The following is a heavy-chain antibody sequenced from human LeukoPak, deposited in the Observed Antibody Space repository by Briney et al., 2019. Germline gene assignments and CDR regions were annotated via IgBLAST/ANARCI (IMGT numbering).Heavy chain of an antibody. D-gene: IGHD3-22*01. V-gene: IGHV4-30-4*01. CDR2: ISYSGST. CDR1: GGSISSGDYY. CDR3: ARALRFDSSGFDY. Sequence: SETLSLTCTVSGGSISSGDYYWSWIRQPPGKGLEWIGYISYSGSTYYNPSLKSRVTISVDTSKNQFSLKLTSVTAADTAVYYCARALRFDSSGFDYWGQGTLVTV. J-gene: IGHJ4*02.